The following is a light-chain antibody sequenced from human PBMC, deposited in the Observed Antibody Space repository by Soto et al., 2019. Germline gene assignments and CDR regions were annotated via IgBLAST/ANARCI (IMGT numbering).Light chain of an antibody. Sequence: DIVMTQSPLSLPVTPGEPASISCRASQSLLHSNGYNYLDWYLQKPGQSPQLLIYLGSNRASGVPDRFSGSGSVTDFTLKISRVEAEDVGVYYTMQALQPPITFGQGTRLEIK. V-gene: IGKV2-28*01. CDR2: LGS. CDR1: QSLLHSNGYNY. CDR3: MQALQPPIT. J-gene: IGKJ5*01.